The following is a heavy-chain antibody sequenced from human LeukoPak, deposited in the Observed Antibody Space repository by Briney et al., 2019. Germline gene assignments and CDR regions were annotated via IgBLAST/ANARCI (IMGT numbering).Heavy chain of an antibody. Sequence: PGGSLRLSCAASGFTFSSYWMHWVRQAPGKGLVWVSRINSDGSRTTYADSVKGRFTISRDNAKNTLYLLMNSLRAEDTAVYYCTRVGQSYSTSGQALDHWGQGTLVTVSS. CDR1: GFTFSSYW. CDR2: INSDGSRT. J-gene: IGHJ4*02. CDR3: TRVGQSYSTSGQALDH. D-gene: IGHD2-8*01. V-gene: IGHV3-74*03.